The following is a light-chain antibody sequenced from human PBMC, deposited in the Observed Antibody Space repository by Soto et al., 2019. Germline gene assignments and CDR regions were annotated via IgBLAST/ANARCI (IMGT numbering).Light chain of an antibody. J-gene: IGKJ5*01. CDR3: QQYDSVFT. V-gene: IGKV1-33*01. Sequence: DIQMTQSPSSLSASVGGRFTITFQASQDITNYLNWYQQKPGKAPNLLIYGASNLETGVPSRFSGSGSGTDFTFTISSLQAEDIGTYFCQQYDSVFTFGQGTRLEIK. CDR1: QDITNY. CDR2: GAS.